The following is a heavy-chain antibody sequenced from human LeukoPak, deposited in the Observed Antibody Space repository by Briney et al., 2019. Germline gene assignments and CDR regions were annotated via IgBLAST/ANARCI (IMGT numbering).Heavy chain of an antibody. J-gene: IGHJ4*02. CDR3: ARAFNKKVGIQLWCRPTHGFDY. Sequence: SETLSLTCAVYGGSFSGYYWSWIRQPPGKGLEWIGEINHSGSTNYNPSLKSRVTISVDTSKNQFSLKLSSVTAADTAVYYCARAFNKKVGIQLWCRPTHGFDYWGQGTLVTVSS. CDR1: GGSFSGYY. V-gene: IGHV4-34*01. D-gene: IGHD5-18*01. CDR2: INHSGST.